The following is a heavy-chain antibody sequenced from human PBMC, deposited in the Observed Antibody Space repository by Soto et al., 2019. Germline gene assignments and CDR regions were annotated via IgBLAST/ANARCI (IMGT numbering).Heavy chain of an antibody. J-gene: IGHJ4*02. V-gene: IGHV5-51*01. CDR1: GYRFTSYW. D-gene: IGHD3-9*01. CDR3: ARGGLEYDILTGPFDY. Sequence: PGESLKISCQGSGYRFTSYWIGWVRQMPGKGLEWMGIIYPGDSDTRYSPSFQGQVTISADKSISTAYLQWSSLKASDTAMYYCARGGLEYDILTGPFDYWGQGTLVTVSS. CDR2: IYPGDSDT.